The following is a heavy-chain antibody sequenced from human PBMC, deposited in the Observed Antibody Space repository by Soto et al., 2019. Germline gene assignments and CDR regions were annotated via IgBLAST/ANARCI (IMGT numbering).Heavy chain of an antibody. J-gene: IGHJ4*02. CDR1: GYSFTSLD. CDR2: MQPSTGRT. Sequence: ASVKVSCKASGYSFTSLDIDWVRQTAGQGLEWMGWMQPSTGRTGYAQKFQGRVTITRDTSASTAYMELSSLRSEDTAVYYCARDLTMVRGAPAYWGQGTLVTVSS. CDR3: ARDLTMVRGAPAY. V-gene: IGHV1-8*01. D-gene: IGHD3-10*01.